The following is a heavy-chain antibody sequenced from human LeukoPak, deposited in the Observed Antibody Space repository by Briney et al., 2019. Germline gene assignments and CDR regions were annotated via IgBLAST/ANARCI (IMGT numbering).Heavy chain of an antibody. Sequence: SETLSLTCTVSGGSISGYFWNWIRQPPGKGLEWIGYIHYSGSTNYNPSLKSRVTMSVDTSKNQFSLKLSSVTAADTAVYYCASALRGGYSYDSFDIWGQGTMVTVSS. CDR2: IHYSGST. CDR1: GGSISGYF. D-gene: IGHD5-24*01. J-gene: IGHJ3*02. V-gene: IGHV4-59*08. CDR3: ASALRGGYSYDSFDI.